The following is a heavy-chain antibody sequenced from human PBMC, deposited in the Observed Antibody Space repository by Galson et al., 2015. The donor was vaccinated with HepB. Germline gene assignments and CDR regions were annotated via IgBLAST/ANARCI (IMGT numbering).Heavy chain of an antibody. CDR1: GFTFSDYY. CDR2: IKSKTDGATT. V-gene: IGHV3-15*01. Sequence: SLRLSCAASGFTFSDYYMTWIRQAPGKGLEWVGRIKSKTDGATTDYNAPVKGRFTISRDGSKNRLYLQMNSLKTEDTAVYYCTTDVYYSTYWSWLDPWGQGTLVTVSS. CDR3: TTDVYYSTYWSWLDP. J-gene: IGHJ5*02. D-gene: IGHD2-8*02.